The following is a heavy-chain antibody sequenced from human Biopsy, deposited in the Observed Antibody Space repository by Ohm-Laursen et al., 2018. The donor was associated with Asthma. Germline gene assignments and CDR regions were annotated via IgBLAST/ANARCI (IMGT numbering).Heavy chain of an antibody. Sequence: SLRLSCAAAGFMFRSFGMHWVRQAPGKGLEWVAVISYDGNHKFYADSVKGRFTISRDNSKNTLYLQMNSLRTEDTAVYYCAKRRGYSGPDNDYWGQGTLVTVSS. CDR3: AKRRGYSGPDNDY. CDR1: GFMFRSFG. V-gene: IGHV3-30*18. CDR2: ISYDGNHK. D-gene: IGHD5-12*01. J-gene: IGHJ4*02.